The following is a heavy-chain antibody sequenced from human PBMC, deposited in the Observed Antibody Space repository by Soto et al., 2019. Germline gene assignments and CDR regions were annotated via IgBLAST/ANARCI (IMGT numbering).Heavy chain of an antibody. CDR1: GYTFTTYG. CDR2: ISAYNGIT. V-gene: IGHV1-18*04. CDR3: ARDHVAARPGWFDP. D-gene: IGHD6-6*01. Sequence: GASVKVSCKASGYTFTTYGINWVRQAPGQGLEWVGWISAYNGITRYSEKLQGRVTLTTDTSTTTAYMDLRSLTSDDTAVYYCARDHVAARPGWFDPWGQGALVTVSS. J-gene: IGHJ5*02.